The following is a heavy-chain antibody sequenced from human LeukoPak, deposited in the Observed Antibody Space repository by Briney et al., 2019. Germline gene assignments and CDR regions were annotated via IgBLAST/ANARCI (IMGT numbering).Heavy chain of an antibody. CDR1: GFTFSSYA. V-gene: IGHV3-30-3*01. CDR3: ARALATLTMIVAIDY. Sequence: GGSLRLSCAASGFTFSSYAMHWVRQAPGKGLEWVAVISYDGSNKYYADSVKGRFTISRDNSKNTLYLQMNSLRAEDTAVYYCARALATLTMIVAIDYWGQGTLVTVSS. J-gene: IGHJ4*02. CDR2: ISYDGSNK. D-gene: IGHD3-22*01.